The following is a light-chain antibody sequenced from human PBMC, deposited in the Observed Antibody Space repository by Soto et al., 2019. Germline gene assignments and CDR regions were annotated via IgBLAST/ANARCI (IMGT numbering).Light chain of an antibody. CDR3: QQSYNTPQYT. CDR1: QTISSY. J-gene: IGKJ2*01. Sequence: DIQMTQSPSSLSASVGDRVTITCRASQTISSYLNWYQQKPGKAPKLLIYAASSLQSGVPSRFSGSGSGIDFTLTISSLQPEDFAIYYCQQSYNTPQYTSGQGTELEIK. CDR2: AAS. V-gene: IGKV1-39*01.